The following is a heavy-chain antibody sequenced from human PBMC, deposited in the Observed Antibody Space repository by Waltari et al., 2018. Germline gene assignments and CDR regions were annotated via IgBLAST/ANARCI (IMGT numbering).Heavy chain of an antibody. Sequence: QVQLVESGGGVVQPGGSLRLSCAASGFTFSSYGMHWVRQAPGKGLEWVAFIRYDGSNKYYADSVKGRFTISRDNSKNTLYLQMNSLRAEDTAVYYCAKDGAVGSLGIAARPRWFDPWGQGTLVTVSS. CDR2: IRYDGSNK. CDR1: GFTFSSYG. CDR3: AKDGAVGSLGIAARPRWFDP. J-gene: IGHJ5*02. D-gene: IGHD6-6*01. V-gene: IGHV3-30*02.